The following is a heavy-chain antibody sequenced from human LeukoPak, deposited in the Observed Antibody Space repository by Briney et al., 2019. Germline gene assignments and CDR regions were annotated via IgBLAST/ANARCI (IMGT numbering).Heavy chain of an antibody. CDR1: GGTFSSYD. V-gene: IGHV1-8*03. CDR2: MNPNSGNT. Sequence: ASVKVSCKASGGTFSSYDINWVRQATGQGLEWMGWMNPNSGNTGYAQKFQGRVTITRNTSISTAYMELSSLRSEDTAVYYCARHGYSSGWYGPTPFDPWGQGTLVTVSS. D-gene: IGHD6-19*01. CDR3: ARHGYSSGWYGPTPFDP. J-gene: IGHJ5*02.